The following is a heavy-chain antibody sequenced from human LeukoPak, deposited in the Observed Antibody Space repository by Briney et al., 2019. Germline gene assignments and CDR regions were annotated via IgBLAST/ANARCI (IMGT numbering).Heavy chain of an antibody. V-gene: IGHV3-53*01. CDR3: AKGLSTGSGGACGGACYWARPFDY. J-gene: IGHJ4*02. CDR2: IYSDGRT. Sequence: PGGSLRLSCAASGFTVSTNYMSWVRQAPGKGLEWVSVIYSDGRTYYADSVKGRFTISRDNSKNTLYLQMHSLRAEDTAVYYCAKGLSTGSGGACGGACYWARPFDYWGQGILVTVSS. CDR1: GFTVSTNY. D-gene: IGHD2-21*02.